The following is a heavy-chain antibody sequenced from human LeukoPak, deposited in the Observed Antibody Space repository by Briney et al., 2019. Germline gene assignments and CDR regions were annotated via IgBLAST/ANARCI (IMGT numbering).Heavy chain of an antibody. CDR1: GGSIISSDYH. D-gene: IGHD3-22*01. CDR2: ISYSGNT. J-gene: IGHJ4*02. V-gene: IGHV4-39*07. CDR3: ARGGMRGYYYAAVYFDY. Sequence: SETLSLTCTVSGGSIISSDYHWGWVRQPPGKGLEWIGTISYSGNTDYNPSLKSRVTISVDTSKNQFSLKLSSVTAADTAVYYCARGGMRGYYYAAVYFDYWGQGTLVTVSS.